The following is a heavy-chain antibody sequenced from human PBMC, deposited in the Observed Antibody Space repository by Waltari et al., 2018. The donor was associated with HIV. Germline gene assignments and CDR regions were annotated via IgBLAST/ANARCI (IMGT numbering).Heavy chain of an antibody. CDR2: IYTSGST. CDR1: GGSISSYY. Sequence: QVQLQESGPGLVKPSETLSLTCTVSGGSISSYYWSWIRQPAGKGLEWIGRIYTSGSTNYNPSLKSRVTMSVDTSKNQFSLKLSSVTAADTAVYYCARDWRIPWDYYYYGMDVWGQGTTVTVSS. J-gene: IGHJ6*02. CDR3: ARDWRIPWDYYYYGMDV. D-gene: IGHD3-3*01. V-gene: IGHV4-4*07.